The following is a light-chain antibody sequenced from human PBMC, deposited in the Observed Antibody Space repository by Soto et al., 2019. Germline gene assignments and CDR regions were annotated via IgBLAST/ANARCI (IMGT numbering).Light chain of an antibody. CDR1: QSVSSN. V-gene: IGKV3-15*01. CDR3: QQYNNWPRT. Sequence: EIVMTQSPATLSVSLGERATLSCRASQSVSSNLAWYKQKPGQPPSLLIYGASARATGIPARFSGSGSGTEFTLTISSLQSEDFAVYYCQQYNNWPRTFGQGTKVEIK. J-gene: IGKJ1*01. CDR2: GAS.